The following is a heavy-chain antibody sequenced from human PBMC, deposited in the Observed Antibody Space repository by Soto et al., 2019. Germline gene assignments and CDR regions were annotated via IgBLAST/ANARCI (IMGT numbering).Heavy chain of an antibody. D-gene: IGHD6-13*01. Sequence: AXVKVSWKASGYTFNSYGISWVRQAPGQGLEWMGWISSYNGNTNYSQKLQGRVTMTTDTSTSTVYMELRSLRSDDTAVYYCARVSAAGRPFDYWGQGTLVTVYS. V-gene: IGHV1-18*04. J-gene: IGHJ4*02. CDR1: GYTFNSYG. CDR2: ISSYNGNT. CDR3: ARVSAAGRPFDY.